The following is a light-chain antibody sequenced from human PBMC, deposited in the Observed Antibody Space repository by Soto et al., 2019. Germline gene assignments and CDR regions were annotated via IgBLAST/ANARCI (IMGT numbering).Light chain of an antibody. Sequence: QSALTQPASVSGSPGQSITISCTGAVSEVAGYTYVSWYQQHPGKGPKVIIYDVSNRPSGVSNRFSGSKSGTTASLTISGLQAEDEADYYCSPFTSILGLFGGGTQLTVL. CDR2: DVS. V-gene: IGLV2-14*03. CDR1: VSEVAGYTY. CDR3: SPFTSILGL. J-gene: IGLJ2*01.